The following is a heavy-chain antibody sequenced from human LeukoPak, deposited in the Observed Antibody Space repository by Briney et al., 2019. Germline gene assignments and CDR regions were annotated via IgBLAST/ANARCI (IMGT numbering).Heavy chain of an antibody. CDR2: IYHSGST. J-gene: IGHJ4*02. Sequence: SQTLSLTCTVSGGSISSGGYYWSWIRQPPGKGLEWIGYIYHSGSTYYNPSLKSRVTISVDRSKNQFSLKLSSVTAADTAVYYCARVGIYFDWLSHFDYWGQGTLVTVSS. CDR3: ARVGIYFDWLSHFDY. V-gene: IGHV4-30-2*01. D-gene: IGHD3-9*01. CDR1: GGSISSGGYY.